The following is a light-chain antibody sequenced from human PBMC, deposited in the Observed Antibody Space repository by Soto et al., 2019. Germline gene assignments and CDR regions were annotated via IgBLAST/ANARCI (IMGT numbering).Light chain of an antibody. CDR1: SSDVGSYNL. CDR2: EGS. J-gene: IGLJ3*02. V-gene: IGLV2-23*01. Sequence: QSALTQPASVSGSPGQSITISCTGSSSDVGSYNLVFWHQQYPGKAPKLMIYEGSKRPSGVSNRFSGSKSGNTASLTISGLQAEDEADYYCCSYAGRSTLVFGGGTKLTVL. CDR3: CSYAGRSTLV.